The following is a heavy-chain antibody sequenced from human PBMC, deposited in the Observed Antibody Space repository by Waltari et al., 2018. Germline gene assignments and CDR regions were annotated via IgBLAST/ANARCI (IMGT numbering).Heavy chain of an antibody. D-gene: IGHD2-2*01. Sequence: QVQLVQSGAEVKKPGSSVKVSCKASGGTFSSYAISWVRQAPGQGLEWMGGIIPILGTANYAQKCQGRVTITADESTSTAYMELSSLRSEDTAVYYCARMWYQLPNHYYYGMDVWGQGTTVTVSS. CDR1: GGTFSSYA. V-gene: IGHV1-69*01. CDR3: ARMWYQLPNHYYYGMDV. J-gene: IGHJ6*02. CDR2: IIPILGTA.